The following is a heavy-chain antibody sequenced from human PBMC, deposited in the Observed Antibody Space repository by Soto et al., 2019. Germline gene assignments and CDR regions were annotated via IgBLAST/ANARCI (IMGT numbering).Heavy chain of an antibody. V-gene: IGHV1-18*01. CDR2: ISAYNTNT. Sequence: QVQLVQSGAEVKKPGASVKVSCKTSGYTFTSYHISWVRQAPGQGLEWMGWISAYNTNTNYAQKFQGRGTMTTDTFTTTAYMELRSLRSDDTAVYYCATDTPPPDYWGQGTLVTVSS. CDR3: ATDTPPPDY. CDR1: GYTFTSYH. D-gene: IGHD3-9*01. J-gene: IGHJ4*02.